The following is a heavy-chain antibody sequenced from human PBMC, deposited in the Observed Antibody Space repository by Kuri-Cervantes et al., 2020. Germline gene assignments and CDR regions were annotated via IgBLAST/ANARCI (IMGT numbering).Heavy chain of an antibody. V-gene: IGHV3-30*18. CDR2: ISFDGSNK. Sequence: GESLKISCAASGFTFSGYGMHWVRQAPGKGLEWVAVISFDGSNKYYADSVKGRFTISRDNSKNTLYLQMNSLRAEDTAVYYCAKNYGSENFDYWGQGTLVTVSS. CDR3: AKNYGSENFDY. J-gene: IGHJ4*02. D-gene: IGHD3-10*01. CDR1: GFTFSGYG.